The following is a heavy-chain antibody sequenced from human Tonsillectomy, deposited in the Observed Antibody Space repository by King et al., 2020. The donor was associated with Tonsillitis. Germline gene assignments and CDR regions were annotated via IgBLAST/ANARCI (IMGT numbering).Heavy chain of an antibody. CDR2: ISYDGSNK. D-gene: IGHD6-13*01. Sequence: VQLVESGGGVVQPGRSLRLSCAASGFTFSSYGMHWVRQAPGKGLEGVAVISYDGSNKYYADSVKGRFTIPRDNPKNTLYLQMKTLRAEDTALYNCAISPCSSSWYDPDVYLGMVVWGQGTAVTVSS. CDR3: AISPCSSSWYDPDVYLGMVV. CDR1: GFTFSSYG. V-gene: IGHV3-30*03. J-gene: IGHJ6*02.